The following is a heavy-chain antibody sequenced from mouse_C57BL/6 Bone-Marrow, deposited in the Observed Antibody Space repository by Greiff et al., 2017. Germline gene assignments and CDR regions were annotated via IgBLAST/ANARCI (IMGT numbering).Heavy chain of an antibody. D-gene: IGHD1-1*01. V-gene: IGHV14-4*01. CDR1: GFKIKADY. CDR2: IAPENGDT. CDR3: TPYYYGRGAWFAY. Sequence: VQLQQSGAELVRPGASVKLSCTASGFKIKADYMHWVKQRPEQGLEWIGWIAPENGDTEYASKFQGKATITADTSYNTAYLQLSSLTSEDTAVYYCTPYYYGRGAWFAYWGQGTLVTVSA. J-gene: IGHJ3*01.